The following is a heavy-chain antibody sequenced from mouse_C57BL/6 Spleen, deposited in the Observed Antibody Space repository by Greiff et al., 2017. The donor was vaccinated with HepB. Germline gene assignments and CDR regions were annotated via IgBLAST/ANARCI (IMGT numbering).Heavy chain of an antibody. CDR1: GYTFTSYG. D-gene: IGHD1-1*01. CDR3: ARSGGSSYLDY. CDR2: IYPRSGNT. V-gene: IGHV1-81*01. J-gene: IGHJ2*01. Sequence: QVHVKQSGAELARPGASVKLSCKASGYTFTSYGISWVKQRTGQGLEWIGEIYPRSGNTYYNEKFKGKATLTADKSSSTAYMEPRSLTSEDSAVYFCARSGGSSYLDYWGQGTTLTVSS.